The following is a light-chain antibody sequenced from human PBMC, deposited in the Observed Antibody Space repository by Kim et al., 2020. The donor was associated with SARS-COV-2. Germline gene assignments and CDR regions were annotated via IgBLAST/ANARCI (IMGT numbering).Light chain of an antibody. CDR3: QQSHTDPIT. CDR2: AAS. J-gene: IGKJ4*01. V-gene: IGKV1-39*01. Sequence: ASVGDRVTLTCRASQSIGRSLNWYQQKPERAPKLLMYAASTLQGGVPSRFSGSGSGTDFTLTISSLQPEDFATYFCQQSHTDPITFGGGTKVDIK. CDR1: QSIGRS.